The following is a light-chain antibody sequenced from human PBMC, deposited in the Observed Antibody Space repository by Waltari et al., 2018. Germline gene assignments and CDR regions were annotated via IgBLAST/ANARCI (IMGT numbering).Light chain of an antibody. J-gene: IGLJ2*01. Sequence: QSALTQPASVSGSPEPSITISCTGTSSDVGSYNLVSWYQQHPGKAPKLMIYEGSKRPSGISSRFSGSKSGNTASLTISGLQAEDEADYYCSSYAGSTTFVIFGGGTKLTVL. CDR3: SSYAGSTTFVI. V-gene: IGLV2-23*03. CDR1: SSDVGSYNL. CDR2: EGS.